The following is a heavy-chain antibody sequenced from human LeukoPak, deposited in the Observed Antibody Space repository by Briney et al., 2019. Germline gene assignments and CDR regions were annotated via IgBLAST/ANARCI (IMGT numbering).Heavy chain of an antibody. D-gene: IGHD3-10*01. CDR1: GFSFSNTW. J-gene: IGHJ4*02. CDR3: TTDGDYGSGSYHY. CDR2: IKSKTDGGTT. V-gene: IGHV3-15*01. Sequence: GGSLRLSCAVSGFSFSNTWMSWVRQAPGKGLEWVGRIKSKTDGGTTDYAAPVKGRFTISRDDSKNTLYLQVNSLKTEDTAVYYCTTDGDYGSGSYHYWGQGTLVTVSS.